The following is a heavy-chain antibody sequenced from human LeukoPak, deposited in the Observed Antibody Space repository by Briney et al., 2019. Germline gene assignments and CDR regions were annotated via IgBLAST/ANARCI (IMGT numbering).Heavy chain of an antibody. D-gene: IGHD5-18*01. CDR3: ARAARGYSYGDFDY. J-gene: IGHJ4*02. CDR2: VYYSGST. V-gene: IGHV4-59*01. Sequence: SETLSLTCTVSGGSLSGFYWSWIRQPPGKGLEWIGYVYYSGSTTYNPSLKSRVTISVDTSENQFSLRLGSVTAADTAVYYCARAARGYSYGDFDYWGQGTLVTVSS. CDR1: GGSLSGFY.